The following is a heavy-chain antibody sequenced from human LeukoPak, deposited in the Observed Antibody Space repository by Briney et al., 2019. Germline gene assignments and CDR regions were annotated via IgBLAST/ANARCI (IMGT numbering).Heavy chain of an antibody. CDR3: AGGYSSSWYVDY. J-gene: IGHJ4*02. V-gene: IGHV4-39*01. CDR1: GGSISGSSYY. CDR2: IYYSGNT. D-gene: IGHD6-13*01. Sequence: SETLSLTCTVSGGSISGSSYYWGWIRQPPGKGLEWIGSIYYSGNTYYNPSLKSRVTISVDTSKNQFSLKLNSVTATDTAVYYCAGGYSSSWYVDYWGQGTLVTVSS.